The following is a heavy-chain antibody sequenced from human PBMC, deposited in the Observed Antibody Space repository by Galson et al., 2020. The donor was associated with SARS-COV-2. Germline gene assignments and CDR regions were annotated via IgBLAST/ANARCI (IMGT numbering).Heavy chain of an antibody. D-gene: IGHD3-3*01. J-gene: IGHJ3*02. V-gene: IGHV4-61*01. Sequence: SETLSLTCTVSGGSVSSGSYYWSWIRQPPGKGLEWIGYIYYSGSTNYNPSLKSRVTISVDTSKNQFSLKLSSVTAADTAVYYCARRPGYDFWSGNRVAFDIWGQGTMVTVSS. CDR3: ARRPGYDFWSGNRVAFDI. CDR1: GGSVSSGSYY. CDR2: IYYSGST.